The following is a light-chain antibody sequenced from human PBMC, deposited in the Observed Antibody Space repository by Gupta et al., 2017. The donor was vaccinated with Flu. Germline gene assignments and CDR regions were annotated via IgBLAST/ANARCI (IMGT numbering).Light chain of an antibody. V-gene: IGLV3-21*03. Sequence: KTAISTCGGNNSGSSSVDWYQKRPGQAPGVLFHDDKDRRSGSPERCSGSNSGNTATVTISSVEAGEEAAYYCQEWDNTSDNIVVFGGGIKLTVL. CDR2: DDK. CDR3: QEWDNTSDNIVV. J-gene: IGLJ2*01. CDR1: NSGSSS.